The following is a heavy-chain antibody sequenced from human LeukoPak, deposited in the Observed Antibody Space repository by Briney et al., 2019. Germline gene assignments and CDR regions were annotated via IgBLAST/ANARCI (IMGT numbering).Heavy chain of an antibody. V-gene: IGHV3-21*04. D-gene: IGHD3-22*01. CDR1: GFTFSSYS. J-gene: IGHJ4*02. CDR2: ISSSSSYI. CDR3: AKGAYYDL. Sequence: GGSLRLSCAASGFTFSSYSMYWVRQAPGKGLEWVSSISSSSSYIYYAGSVKGRFTISRENAKNSLYLQMNSLRAEDTAVYYCAKGAYYDLWGQGTLVTVSS.